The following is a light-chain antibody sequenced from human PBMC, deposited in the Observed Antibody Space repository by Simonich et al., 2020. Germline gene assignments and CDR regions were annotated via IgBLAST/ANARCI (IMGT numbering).Light chain of an antibody. CDR2: LSS. Sequence: DIVMTPSPDSLAVSLGERATINCKSSQSVLYSSNNKNYLAWYKQKPGQPPKLLIYLSSTRESGVPDRFSGSGSGTDFTLTISSLQAEDVAVYYCQQYYSTPITFGQGTRLEIK. J-gene: IGKJ5*01. V-gene: IGKV4-1*01. CDR3: QQYYSTPIT. CDR1: QSVLYSSNNKNY.